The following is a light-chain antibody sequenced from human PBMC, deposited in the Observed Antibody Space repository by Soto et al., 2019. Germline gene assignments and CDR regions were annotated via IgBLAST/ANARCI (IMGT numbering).Light chain of an antibody. V-gene: IGKV3D-15*01. CDR2: CSS. Sequence: EIVIMQASATLSVSPGERSTLSCRAIQSVSSCLAWYQQNTGQAPRVLIYCSSIRATGIPDRFSGRGSGTEFTLAISRLPSEDFAVYYCQQYNTWPLTFGGGTKVDIK. J-gene: IGKJ4*01. CDR1: QSVSSC. CDR3: QQYNTWPLT.